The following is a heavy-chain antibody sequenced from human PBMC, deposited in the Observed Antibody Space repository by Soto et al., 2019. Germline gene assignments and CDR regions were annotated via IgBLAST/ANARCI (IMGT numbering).Heavy chain of an antibody. Sequence: ESVKVSCKGVGYSFMKYGINWGRQAPGQGLEWVGWISPYSGYTHSAQKFHGRLTLTTDTAASTAYMELRILKSADTALYYCAREATVIIPPAQPGRCDSWGTGPMRTVST. V-gene: IGHV1-18*01. CDR2: ISPYSGYT. D-gene: IGHD3-10*01. CDR3: AREATVIIPPAQPGRCDS. J-gene: IGHJ4*02. CDR1: GYSFMKYG.